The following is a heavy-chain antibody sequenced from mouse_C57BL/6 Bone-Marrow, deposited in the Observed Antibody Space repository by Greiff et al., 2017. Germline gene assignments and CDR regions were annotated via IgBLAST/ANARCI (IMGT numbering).Heavy chain of an antibody. CDR1: GYTFSSYG. J-gene: IGHJ2*01. V-gene: IGHV5-6*01. CDR2: ISSGGSNT. Sequence: EVQRVESGGDLVKPGGSLKISCAASGYTFSSYGMSWVRQTPDKRLEWVATISSGGSNTYYTDSVKGRVTLSRDNATTTVYLQMSSLKSEDTAMYYCARVYYGYFGYGGQGTTLSVSS. CDR3: ARVYYGYFGY. D-gene: IGHD2-1*01.